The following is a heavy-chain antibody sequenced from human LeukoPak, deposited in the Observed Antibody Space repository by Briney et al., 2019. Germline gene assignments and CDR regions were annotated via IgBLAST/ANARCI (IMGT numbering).Heavy chain of an antibody. D-gene: IGHD2-15*01. CDR1: GGPLRSRYR. J-gene: IGHJ2*01. CDR2: NYHSGSA. Sequence: KASGAPALTFGVSGGPLRSRYRESWAPPPPGEGVGWVGENYHSGSANYNPSLKTRATISLDKSKNQFSLKLSSVTAADTAVYYCARNYCSGGRCYWYFDLWGRGTLVTVSS. V-gene: IGHV4-4*02. CDR3: ARNYCSGGRCYWYFDL.